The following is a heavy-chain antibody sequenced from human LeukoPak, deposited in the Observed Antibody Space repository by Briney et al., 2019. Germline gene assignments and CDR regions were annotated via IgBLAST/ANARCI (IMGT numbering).Heavy chain of an antibody. Sequence: ASVKVSCKVSGYTLTELSMHWVRQAPGKGLEWMGGFDPEDGETIYAQKFQGRVTITEDTSTDTAYMELSSLRSEDTAVYYCATVGDYYDSSGYYDYWGQGTLVTVSS. CDR3: ATVGDYYDSSGYYDY. J-gene: IGHJ4*02. V-gene: IGHV1-24*01. D-gene: IGHD3-22*01. CDR1: GYTLTELS. CDR2: FDPEDGET.